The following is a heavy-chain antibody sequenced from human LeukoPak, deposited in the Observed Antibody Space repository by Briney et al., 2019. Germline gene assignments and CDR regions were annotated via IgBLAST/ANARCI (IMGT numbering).Heavy chain of an antibody. CDR3: ARGNYGSGSYYRDY. CDR1: GYTFTSYD. V-gene: IGHV1-8*03. CDR2: MNPNSGNT. Sequence: ASVKVSCKASGYTFTSYDINWVRQATGQGLEWMGWMNPNSGNTGYAQKFQGRVTITRNTSISTAYMELSSLISEDTAVYYCARGNYGSGSYYRDYWGQGTLVTVSS. J-gene: IGHJ4*02. D-gene: IGHD3-10*01.